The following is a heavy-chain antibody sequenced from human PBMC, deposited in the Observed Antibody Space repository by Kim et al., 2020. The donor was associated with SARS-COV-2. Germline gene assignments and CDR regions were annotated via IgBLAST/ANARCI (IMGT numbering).Heavy chain of an antibody. J-gene: IGHJ4*02. Sequence: SETLSLTCTVSGGSISLYYWSWIRQPPGKGLEWIGYIYSSGSTNYNPSLKSRVTISVDASKNQFFLNLTSLTAADTAVYYGARHGAAVAGTRGEYWGQG. CDR2: IYSSGST. CDR3: ARHGAAVAGTRGEY. CDR1: GGSISLYY. V-gene: IGHV4-59*08. D-gene: IGHD6-19*01.